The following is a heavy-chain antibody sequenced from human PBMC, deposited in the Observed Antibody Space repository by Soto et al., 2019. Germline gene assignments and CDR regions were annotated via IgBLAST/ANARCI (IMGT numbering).Heavy chain of an antibody. Sequence: PSDTLSLTCTVSGGSISSGGYYWSWIRQHPGKGLEWIGYIYYSGSTYYNPSLKSRVTISVDTSKNQFSLKLSSVTAEDTAVYYCAREETGSSSSYYYYSGMDVWGQGTTVTVCS. V-gene: IGHV4-31*03. D-gene: IGHD6-6*01. J-gene: IGHJ6*02. CDR1: GGSISSGGYY. CDR2: IYYSGST. CDR3: AREETGSSSSYYYYSGMDV.